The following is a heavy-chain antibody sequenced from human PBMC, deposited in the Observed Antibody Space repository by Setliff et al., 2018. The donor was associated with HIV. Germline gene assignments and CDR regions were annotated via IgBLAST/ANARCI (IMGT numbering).Heavy chain of an antibody. V-gene: IGHV4-38-2*02. CDR2: IYHSGST. CDR1: GYSISSGFY. Sequence: SETLSLTCAVSGYSISSGFYWGWIRLPPGKGLEWIGSIYHSGSTYYNPSLRSRVTISVDTSKNQFSLKLSSVTAADTAVYYCARDAPTVYANGWFDPWGQGTLVTVSS. D-gene: IGHD2-8*01. J-gene: IGHJ5*02. CDR3: ARDAPTVYANGWFDP.